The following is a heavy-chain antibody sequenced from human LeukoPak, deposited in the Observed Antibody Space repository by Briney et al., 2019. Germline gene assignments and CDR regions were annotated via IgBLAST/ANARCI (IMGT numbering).Heavy chain of an antibody. J-gene: IGHJ4*02. Sequence: GGSLRLSCAASGVTFSSYGMHWVRQAPGKGLEWVAVIWYDGSNKYYADSVKGRFTISRDNSKNTLYLQMNSLRAEDTAVYYCAKDYEVVVAATNYFDYWGQGTLVTVSS. D-gene: IGHD2-15*01. CDR1: GVTFSSYG. CDR3: AKDYEVVVAATNYFDY. V-gene: IGHV3-33*06. CDR2: IWYDGSNK.